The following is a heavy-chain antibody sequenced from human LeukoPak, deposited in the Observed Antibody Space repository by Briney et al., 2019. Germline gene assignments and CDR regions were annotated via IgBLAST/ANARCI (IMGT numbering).Heavy chain of an antibody. V-gene: IGHV3-30*04. J-gene: IGHJ4*02. D-gene: IGHD5-18*01. Sequence: GGSLRLSCSAFGFIFSSYTMHWVRQAPGKELEWVAVISYDGSNKYYADSVKGRFTISRDNSKSTLYLQMNSLRAEDTAVYYCAKDYSYGSDPFDYWGQGTLVTVSS. CDR1: GFIFSSYT. CDR3: AKDYSYGSDPFDY. CDR2: ISYDGSNK.